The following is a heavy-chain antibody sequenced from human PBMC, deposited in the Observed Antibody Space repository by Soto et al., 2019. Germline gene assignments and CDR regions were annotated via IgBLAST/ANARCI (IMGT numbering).Heavy chain of an antibody. J-gene: IGHJ4*02. CDR3: TADLSSSSAWANDY. CDR2: ISYDGSNK. CDR1: GFTFSSYG. D-gene: IGHD6-19*01. Sequence: GGSLRLSCAASGFTFSSYGMHWVRQAPGKGLEWVAVISYDGSNKYYADSVKGRLTISRDNSKNTLYLQMNSLRAEDTAVYYCTADLSSSSAWANDYWGQGTLVTVS. V-gene: IGHV3-30*03.